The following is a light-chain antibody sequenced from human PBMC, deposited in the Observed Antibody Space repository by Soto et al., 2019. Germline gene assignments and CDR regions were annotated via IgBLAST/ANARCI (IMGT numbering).Light chain of an antibody. CDR3: RQYGTSPQT. Sequence: EIVLTQSPGTLSLSPGQRATLSCRASQSVSSNYLAWYQQKPGQAPRLLIHGASSRATAIPDRFSGSGSGTDFTLTISRLEPEDFAMYYCRQYGTSPQTFGQGTKVEIK. CDR2: GAS. J-gene: IGKJ2*01. V-gene: IGKV3-20*01. CDR1: QSVSSNY.